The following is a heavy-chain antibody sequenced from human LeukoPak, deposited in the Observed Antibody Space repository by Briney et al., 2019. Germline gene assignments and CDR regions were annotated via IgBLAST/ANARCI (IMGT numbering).Heavy chain of an antibody. CDR2: IYYSGST. CDR1: GGSISSGGYY. J-gene: IGHJ4*02. D-gene: IGHD1-14*01. CDR3: AREVHSAPGVYYFDY. Sequence: SETLSLTCTVSGGSISSGGYYWSWIRQHPGKGLEWIGYIYYSGSTYYNPSLKSRVTISVDTSKNQFSLKLSSVTAADTAVYYCAREVHSAPGVYYFDYWGQGTLVTVSS. V-gene: IGHV4-31*03.